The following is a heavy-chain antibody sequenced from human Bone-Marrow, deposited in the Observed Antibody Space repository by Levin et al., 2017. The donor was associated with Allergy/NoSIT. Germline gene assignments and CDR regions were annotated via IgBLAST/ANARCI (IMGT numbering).Heavy chain of an antibody. CDR1: GFTFSDYY. CDR2: ISSSGSTI. D-gene: IGHD3-22*01. CDR3: ARFRVRGYYYDSSGYYYVDY. J-gene: IGHJ4*02. Sequence: GESLKISCAASGFTFSDYYMSWIRQAPGKGLEWVSYISSSGSTIYYADSVKGRFTISRDNAKNSLYLQMNSLRAEDTAVYYCARFRVRGYYYDSSGYYYVDYWGQGTLVTVSS. V-gene: IGHV3-11*01.